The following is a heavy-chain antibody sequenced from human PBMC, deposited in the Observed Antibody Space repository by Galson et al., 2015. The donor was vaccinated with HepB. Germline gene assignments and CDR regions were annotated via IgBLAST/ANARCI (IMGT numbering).Heavy chain of an antibody. CDR1: GFTVSSNY. D-gene: IGHD1-14*01. CDR3: ARGYNRSRYSGLGY. J-gene: IGHJ4*02. Sequence: SLRLSCAASGFTVSSNYMTWVRQAPGKGLEWVSVIYSGGTTDYADSVKGRFTISRDNSKNTLYLQMHSLRTEDTAVYYCARGYNRSRYSGLGYWGQGTLVTVSS. V-gene: IGHV3-53*01. CDR2: IYSGGTT.